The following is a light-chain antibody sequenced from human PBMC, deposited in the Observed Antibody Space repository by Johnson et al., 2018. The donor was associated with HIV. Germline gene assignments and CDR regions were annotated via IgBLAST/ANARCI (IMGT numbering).Light chain of an antibody. V-gene: IGLV1-51*01. J-gene: IGLJ1*01. CDR1: SSNIGNNY. Sequence: QSVLTQPPSVSAAPGQKVTISCSGSSSNIGNNYVSWYQQLPGTAPKLLIYDNNKRPSGIPDRFSGSKSGTSATLGITGLQTGDEADYYCGTWDSSLSAGFYVFGPGTKFTVL. CDR2: DNN. CDR3: GTWDSSLSAGFYV.